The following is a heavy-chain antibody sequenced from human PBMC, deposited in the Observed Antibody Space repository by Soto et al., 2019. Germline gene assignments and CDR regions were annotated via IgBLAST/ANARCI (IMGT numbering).Heavy chain of an antibody. CDR2: IYPDDSDR. CDR3: ARQGSTGGAYFYGMDV. J-gene: IGHJ6*02. V-gene: IGHV5-51*01. CDR1: GYSVVNYW. D-gene: IGHD3-16*01. Sequence: PXESLTISCQGSGYSVVNYWIALVRQMLGKGLEWMGIIYPDDSDRRYSPSFQGQVTVSVDKSINTAYLQWRSLRASDTAVYYCARQGSTGGAYFYGMDVWGPGTTVTVSS.